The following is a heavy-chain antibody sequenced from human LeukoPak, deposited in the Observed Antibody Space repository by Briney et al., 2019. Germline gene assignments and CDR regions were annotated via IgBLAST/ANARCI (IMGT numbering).Heavy chain of an antibody. CDR3: ARDDYGDYRLDY. D-gene: IGHD4-17*01. V-gene: IGHV1-69*13. Sequence: SVKVSCKASGGTFSSYAISWVRQAPGQGLEWMGGIIPIFGTANYAQKFQGRVTITADESTSTAYMELSSLRSEDTAVYYCARDDYGDYRLDYWGQGTLVTVSS. CDR1: GGTFSSYA. J-gene: IGHJ4*02. CDR2: IIPIFGTA.